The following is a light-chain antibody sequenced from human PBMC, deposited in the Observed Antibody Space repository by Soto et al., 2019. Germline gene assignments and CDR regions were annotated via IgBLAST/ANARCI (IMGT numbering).Light chain of an antibody. Sequence: AIRMTQSPSSFSASTGDRVSITCRASQGISSYLAWYQQKPGKVPKLLIYAPSTLQSGVPSRFSGSGSGTDFTLTISCLQSEDFATYYCQQYYSYPPTFGQGTKLEIK. V-gene: IGKV1-8*01. CDR2: APS. J-gene: IGKJ2*01. CDR3: QQYYSYPPT. CDR1: QGISSY.